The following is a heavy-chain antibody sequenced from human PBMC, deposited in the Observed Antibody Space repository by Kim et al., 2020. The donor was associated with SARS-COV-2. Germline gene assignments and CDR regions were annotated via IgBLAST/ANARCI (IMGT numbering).Heavy chain of an antibody. CDR3: VTDTCGGDFYRYFQN. V-gene: IGHV3-64D*09. D-gene: IGHD2-21*02. J-gene: IGHJ1*01. Sequence: ADSVKGRLTISRDHAKNTLYLQMSSLRAEDTAVYSCVTDTCGGDFYRYFQNWGQGTLVIVSS.